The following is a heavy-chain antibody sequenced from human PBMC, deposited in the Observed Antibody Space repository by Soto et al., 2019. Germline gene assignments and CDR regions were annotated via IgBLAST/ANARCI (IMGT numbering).Heavy chain of an antibody. CDR1: GYTFTSYG. CDR3: AIKSAFWGSYCYSDL. Sequence: ASLWVSCKASGYTFTSYGISWVRQAPGQGLERMRWISAYNGNTNYAQKLQGRVAITTETSNRTACIGLSSLRSDHTAVYYCAIKSAFWGSYCYSDLCGRVTMVTVST. D-gene: IGHD3-16*01. CDR2: ISAYNGNT. V-gene: IGHV1-18*01. J-gene: IGHJ2*01.